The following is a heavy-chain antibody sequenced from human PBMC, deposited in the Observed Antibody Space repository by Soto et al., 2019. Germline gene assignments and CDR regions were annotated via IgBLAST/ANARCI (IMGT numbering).Heavy chain of an antibody. D-gene: IGHD6-13*01. Sequence: QVQLVQSGAEVKKPGASVMVSCRASGYTFTNYGISWVRQAPGQGLEWMGWISGYNGDKKSTQKFQGRVTLTTDTTTSTADIERRSLRSDDTAGYYCARGGSSWSAEYYQHWGQGTPVIVSS. V-gene: IGHV1-18*01. J-gene: IGHJ1*01. CDR1: GYTFTNYG. CDR3: ARGGSSWSAEYYQH. CDR2: ISGYNGDK.